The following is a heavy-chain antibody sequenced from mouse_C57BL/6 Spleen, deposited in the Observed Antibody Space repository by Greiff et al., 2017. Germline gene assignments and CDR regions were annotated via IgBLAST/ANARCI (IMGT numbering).Heavy chain of an antibody. Sequence: QVQLKQPGAELVKPGASVKLSCKASGYTFTSYWMHWVKQRPGQGLEWIGMIHPNSGSTNYNEKFKSKATLTVDKSSSTAYMQLSSLTSEDSAVYYCARRDYGTPFDYWGQGTTLTVSS. CDR1: GYTFTSYW. CDR3: ARRDYGTPFDY. V-gene: IGHV1-64*01. D-gene: IGHD1-1*01. CDR2: IHPNSGST. J-gene: IGHJ2*01.